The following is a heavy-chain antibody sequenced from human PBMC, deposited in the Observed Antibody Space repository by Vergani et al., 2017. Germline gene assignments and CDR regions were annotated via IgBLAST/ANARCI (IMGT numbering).Heavy chain of an antibody. V-gene: IGHV3-30*01. D-gene: IGHD2-15*01. CDR1: GFTFSSYA. CDR3: ARDGSSYSFDY. CDR2: ISYDGSNK. Sequence: QVQLVESGGGVVQPGRSLRLSCAASGFTFSSYAMHWVRQAPGKGLEWVAVISYDGSNKYYADSVKGRFTISRDNSKNTLYLQMNSLGAEDTAVYYCARDGSSYSFDYWGEGTLVTVSS. J-gene: IGHJ4*02.